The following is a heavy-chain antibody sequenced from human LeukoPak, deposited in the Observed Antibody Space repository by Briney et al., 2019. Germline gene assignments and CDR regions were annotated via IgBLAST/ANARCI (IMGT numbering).Heavy chain of an antibody. Sequence: GGSLRLSCAASGFTFSSYGMHWVRQALGKGLEWVAVIWYDGSNKYYADSVKGRFTISRDNSKNTLYLQMNSLRAEDTAVYYCARAWEGWRGYYYGMDVWGQGTTVTVSS. V-gene: IGHV3-33*01. J-gene: IGHJ6*02. CDR3: ARAWEGWRGYYYGMDV. CDR1: GFTFSSYG. D-gene: IGHD6-19*01. CDR2: IWYDGSNK.